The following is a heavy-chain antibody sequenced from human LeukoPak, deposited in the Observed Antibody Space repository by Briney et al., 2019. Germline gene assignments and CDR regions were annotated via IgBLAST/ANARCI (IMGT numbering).Heavy chain of an antibody. CDR1: GGSISSGSYY. CDR2: IYYSGST. CDR3: ARLYSSSSAYLYYFDY. Sequence: SQTLSLTCTVSGGSISSGSYYWSWIRQPPGKGLEWIGSIYYSGSTYYNPSLKSRVTISVDTSKNQFSLKLSSVTAADTAVYYCARLYSSSSAYLYYFDYWGQGTLVTVSS. J-gene: IGHJ4*02. D-gene: IGHD6-6*01. V-gene: IGHV4-39*01.